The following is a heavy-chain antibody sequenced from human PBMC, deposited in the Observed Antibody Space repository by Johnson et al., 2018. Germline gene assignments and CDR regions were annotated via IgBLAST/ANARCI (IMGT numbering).Heavy chain of an antibody. CDR3: ARDVFGYGDPPGRHSNIYYGMDV. J-gene: IGHJ6*02. CDR1: GFTFSSYS. V-gene: IGHV3-21*05. D-gene: IGHD4-17*01. Sequence: EVQLLESGGGLVKPGGSLRLSCAASGFTFSSYSMNWVRQAPGKGLEWVSYISSSSRIIYYADSVKGRFTISRDNDKNPLYLQMNSLGAEDTAVYYRARDVFGYGDPPGRHSNIYYGMDVWGQGTTVTVSS. CDR2: ISSSSRII.